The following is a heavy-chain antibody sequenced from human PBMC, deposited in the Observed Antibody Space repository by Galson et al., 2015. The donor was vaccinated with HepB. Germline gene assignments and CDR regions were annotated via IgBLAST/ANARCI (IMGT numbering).Heavy chain of an antibody. D-gene: IGHD2-2*03. V-gene: IGHV1-46*03. CDR3: ARDLDIAVVPAASGPGVGFDY. J-gene: IGHJ4*02. CDR2: INPSGGST. CDR1: GYTFTSYA. Sequence: SVKVSCKASGYTFTSYAMNWVRQAPGQGLEWMGIINPSGGSTSYAQKFQGRVTMTRDTSTSTVYMELSSLRSEDTAVYYCARDLDIAVVPAASGPGVGFDYWGQGTLVTVSS.